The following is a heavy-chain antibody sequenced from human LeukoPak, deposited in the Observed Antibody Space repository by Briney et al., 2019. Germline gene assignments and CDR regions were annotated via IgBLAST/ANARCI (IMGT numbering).Heavy chain of an antibody. V-gene: IGHV3-74*01. CDR3: ARDHRGSGSRYYYYYMDV. Sequence: PVGSLRLSCAASGFTFSSYWMHWVRQAPGKGLVWVSRINTGGSYTSYADSVKGRFTISRDNAKNTLYLQMNSLRAEDTAVYYCARDHRGSGSRYYYYYMDVWGKGTTVTIPS. CDR1: GFTFSSYW. J-gene: IGHJ6*03. D-gene: IGHD3-10*01. CDR2: INTGGSYT.